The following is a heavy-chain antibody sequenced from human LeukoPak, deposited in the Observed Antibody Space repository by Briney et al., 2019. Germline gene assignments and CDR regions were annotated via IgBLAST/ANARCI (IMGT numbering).Heavy chain of an antibody. Sequence: GGSLRLSCAASGFTFSSYAMHWVRQAPGKGLEWVAVKSYDGSNKYYADSVKGRFTISRDNSMNTLYLQMNSLRAEDTAVYYCARDLVGDGALALDYWGQGTLVTVSS. CDR1: GFTFSSYA. CDR2: KSYDGSNK. CDR3: ARDLVGDGALALDY. D-gene: IGHD4-17*01. J-gene: IGHJ4*02. V-gene: IGHV3-30*04.